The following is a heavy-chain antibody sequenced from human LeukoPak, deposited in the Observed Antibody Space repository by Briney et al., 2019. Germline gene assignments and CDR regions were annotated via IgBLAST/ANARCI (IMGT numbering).Heavy chain of an antibody. CDR2: IYPADSDA. D-gene: IGHD6-19*01. CDR3: ARSSGSGWSFFDY. CDR1: GYGFPSYW. J-gene: IGHJ4*02. Sequence: GESLKISCNGSGYGFPSYWIGWVRQMPGKGLEWMGIIYPADSDARYSPSFQGHVTLSADKSISTAYLQRSSLRASDTAMYYCARSSGSGWSFFDYWGQGTLVTVSS. V-gene: IGHV5-51*01.